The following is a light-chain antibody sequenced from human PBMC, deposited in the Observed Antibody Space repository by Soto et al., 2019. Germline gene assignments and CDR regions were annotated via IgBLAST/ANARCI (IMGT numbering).Light chain of an antibody. J-gene: IGLJ2*01. CDR1: SSDVGGYKY. CDR2: EVT. V-gene: IGLV2-8*01. CDR3: SSYGGSNTVV. Sequence: QSVLTQPPSASGSPGQSVTISCTGTSSDVGGYKYVSWYQQHPGKVPKLMIYEVTKRPSGVPGRFSGSKSGNTASLTVSGLQAEDEAFYYCSSYGGSNTVVFGGGTKLTVL.